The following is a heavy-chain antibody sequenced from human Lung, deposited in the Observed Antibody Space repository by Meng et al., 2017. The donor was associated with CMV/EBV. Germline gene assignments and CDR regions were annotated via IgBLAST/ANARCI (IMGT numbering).Heavy chain of an antibody. CDR2: ISYDGSNK. V-gene: IGHV3-30-3*01. D-gene: IGHD3-22*01. CDR3: ARDDSSS. CDR1: GFTFSSYA. Sequence: QVQLVESGGGVVQPGRSPRLSCAASGFTFSSYAMHWVRQAPGKGLEWVAVISYDGSNKYYADSVKGRFTISRDNSKNTLYLQMNSLRAEDTAVYYCARDDSSSWGQGTLVTVSS. J-gene: IGHJ5*02.